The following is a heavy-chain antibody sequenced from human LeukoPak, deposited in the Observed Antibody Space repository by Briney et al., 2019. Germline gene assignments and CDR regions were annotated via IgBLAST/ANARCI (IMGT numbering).Heavy chain of an antibody. D-gene: IGHD2-8*01. CDR2: IGVSGGST. J-gene: IGHJ6*02. V-gene: IGHV3-23*01. Sequence: GGSLRLSCAASGLTFSGYAMTWVRQAPGKGLEWVSTIGVSGGSTFCADSVKGRFTNSRDNSKNTLYLQMNSLRAEDTAVYYCAREGCTNGVCYGYGMDVWGQGTTVTVSS. CDR3: AREGCTNGVCYGYGMDV. CDR1: GLTFSGYA.